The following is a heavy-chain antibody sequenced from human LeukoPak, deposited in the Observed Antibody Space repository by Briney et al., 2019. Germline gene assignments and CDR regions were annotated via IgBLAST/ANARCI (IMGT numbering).Heavy chain of an antibody. D-gene: IGHD1-26*01. CDR1: GFAFSSYP. V-gene: IGHV3-15*01. CDR2: IKRKTDGGTT. J-gene: IGHJ4*02. Sequence: GRSLRLSCAASGFAFSSYPMHWVRQAPGKGLEWVGRIKRKTDGGTTDYAAPVKGKFTISRDDSKNTLYLQMNSLKTEDTAVYYCSTSGGSWDYFDFWSQGTLVTVSS. CDR3: STSGGSWDYFDF.